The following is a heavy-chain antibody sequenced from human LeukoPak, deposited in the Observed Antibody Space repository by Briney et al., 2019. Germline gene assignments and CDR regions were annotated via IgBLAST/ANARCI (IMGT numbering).Heavy chain of an antibody. CDR3: ARSRYGYGNWFDP. D-gene: IGHD5-18*01. V-gene: IGHV4-39*01. Sequence: SETLSLTCTVSGDSISSSIYYWGWIRQPPGKGLEWIGSIYFTGSTSNNPSLKSRLTISIDTSKNQFSLNLTSVTAADTAVYYCARSRYGYGNWFDPWGQGTLVTVSS. J-gene: IGHJ5*02. CDR2: IYFTGST. CDR1: GDSISSSIYY.